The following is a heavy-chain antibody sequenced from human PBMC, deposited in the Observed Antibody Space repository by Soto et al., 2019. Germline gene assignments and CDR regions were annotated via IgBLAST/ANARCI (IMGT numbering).Heavy chain of an antibody. CDR1: GYDFTNYW. CDR3: ARFRAPRRQLISMSFHL. J-gene: IGHJ4*03. CDR2: IYPGDSAI. Sequence: GESLKISCKASGYDFTNYWIAWVRQTPGRGLEWMGMIYPGDSAIRYNPSFRGRVTISADKSITSAFVQWGSLKASDSAIYYCARFRAPRRQLISMSFHLWGLGTLVTVSS. D-gene: IGHD6-13*01. V-gene: IGHV5-51*01.